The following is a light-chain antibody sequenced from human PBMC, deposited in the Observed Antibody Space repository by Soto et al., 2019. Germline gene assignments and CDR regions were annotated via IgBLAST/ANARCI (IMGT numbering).Light chain of an antibody. CDR3: QQYGSSGT. Sequence: IGLTQNQGTLSLSPGERATLSCRASQSVSNNYLAWYQQKPGQAPRLLIYGASNRATGIPDRFSGSGSGTDFTLTISRLEPEDVAVYYWQQYGSSGTFGQGTKVDIK. V-gene: IGKV3-20*01. CDR1: QSVSNNY. J-gene: IGKJ1*01. CDR2: GAS.